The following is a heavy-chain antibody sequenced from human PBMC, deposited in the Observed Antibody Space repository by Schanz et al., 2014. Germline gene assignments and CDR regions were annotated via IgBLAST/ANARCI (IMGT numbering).Heavy chain of an antibody. J-gene: IGHJ2*01. CDR2: IYHSGNT. Sequence: QVQLQQWGAGLLKPSETLSLTCGVFGGSFSGYYWSWIRQPPGKGLEWIGEIYHSGNTNYNASLKSRVTISVDTSKNHFSRTLTSLTAADTAVYYCARDTTWRLDLWGRGTLVTVSS. D-gene: IGHD1-1*01. CDR1: GGSFSGYY. V-gene: IGHV4-34*01. CDR3: ARDTTWRLDL.